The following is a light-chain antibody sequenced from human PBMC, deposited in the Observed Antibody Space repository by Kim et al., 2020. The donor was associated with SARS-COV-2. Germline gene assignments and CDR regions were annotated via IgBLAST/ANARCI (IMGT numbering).Light chain of an antibody. J-gene: IGKJ1*01. CDR2: EAS. CDR1: QSISSW. V-gene: IGKV1-5*03. Sequence: SASVGDRVTITCRASQSISSWLAWYQQKPGEAPKLLIYEASSLESGVPSRFSGSGSGTLFTLTISSLQPDDFATYYCQQYNSYSPTFGQGTKVDIK. CDR3: QQYNSYSPT.